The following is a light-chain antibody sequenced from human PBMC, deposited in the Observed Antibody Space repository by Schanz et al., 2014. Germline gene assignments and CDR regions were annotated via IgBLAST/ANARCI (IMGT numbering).Light chain of an antibody. Sequence: EIVLTQSPGTLSLSPGERATLSCRTSQSVNTYLAWYQQKPGQAPRLLIYGASNRATGIPDRFSGSGSGTDFTLTISRLEPEDFAVYYCQQRSNWPLTFGGGTKVEIK. CDR1: QSVNTY. V-gene: IGKV3-11*01. CDR2: GAS. J-gene: IGKJ4*01. CDR3: QQRSNWPLT.